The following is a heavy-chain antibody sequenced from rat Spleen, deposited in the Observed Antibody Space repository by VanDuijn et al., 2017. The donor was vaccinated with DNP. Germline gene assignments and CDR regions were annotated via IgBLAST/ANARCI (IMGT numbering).Heavy chain of an antibody. CDR3: ARTTEGIFDY. CDR2: ISYDRSDT. V-gene: IGHV5-7*01. CDR1: GITFSDHN. Sequence: EVQLVESGGGLVQPGRSLKLSCVVSGITFSDHNMAWVRQAPKKGLEWVGTISYDRSDTYYRDSVKGRFTMSRDNAKSTLYLQMDSLRSEDTATYYCARTTEGIFDYWGQGIMVTVSS. D-gene: IGHD1-11*01. J-gene: IGHJ2*01.